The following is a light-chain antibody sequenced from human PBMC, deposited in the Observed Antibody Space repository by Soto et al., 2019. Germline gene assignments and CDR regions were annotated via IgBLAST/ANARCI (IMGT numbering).Light chain of an antibody. J-gene: IGKJ4*01. CDR2: DAS. V-gene: IGKV3-11*01. CDR3: QQRSNWPST. CDR1: ESVSRY. Sequence: EMVLTQSPATLSLSPGNRATLSCRASESVSRYLAWYQQKPGQAPRLLIYDASNRATGIPARFSGSGSGTDFTLTIPSLEPEEFAVYYCQQRSNWPSTFGGGTKVEIK.